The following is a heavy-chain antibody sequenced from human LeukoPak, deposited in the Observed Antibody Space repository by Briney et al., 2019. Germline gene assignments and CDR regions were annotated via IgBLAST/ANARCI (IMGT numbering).Heavy chain of an antibody. V-gene: IGHV4-4*07. J-gene: IGHJ4*02. CDR1: GGSISSYY. CDR2: IYTSGST. Sequence: SETLFLTCTVSGGSISSYYWSWIRQPAGKGLEWIGRIYTSGSTNYNPSLKSRVTMSVDTSKNQFSLKLSSVTAADTAVYYCARDLVVPASGDYWGQGTLVTVSS. D-gene: IGHD2-2*01. CDR3: ARDLVVPASGDY.